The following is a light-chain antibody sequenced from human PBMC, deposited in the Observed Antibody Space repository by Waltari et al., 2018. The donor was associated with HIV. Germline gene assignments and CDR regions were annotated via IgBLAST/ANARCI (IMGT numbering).Light chain of an antibody. CDR1: QSVLYNSINKNY. CDR2: WAA. J-gene: IGKJ2*02. Sequence: DILMTQSPDSLAVSLGERATIHCKSSQSVLYNSINKNYIACYQQKPGQPPKLLIYWAATREAGVPDRFSGSGSGTDFTFTISSLQAEDVAVYYCQQYHTSPGTFGQGTKLEIK. V-gene: IGKV4-1*01. CDR3: QQYHTSPGT.